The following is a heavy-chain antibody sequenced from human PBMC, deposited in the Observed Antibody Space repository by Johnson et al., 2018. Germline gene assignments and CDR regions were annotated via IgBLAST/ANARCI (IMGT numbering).Heavy chain of an antibody. V-gene: IGHV4-39*02. D-gene: IGHD3-22*01. J-gene: IGHJ6*02. CDR3: AKDSSSGYYYYYYGMDG. Sequence: QVQLQQWGAGLLKPSETXSLTCTVSGGSISRSSYSWGWIRQPPGKGLEWIGSIYYSGSTYYHPLLKSRVTISVDTSKNQFSLKLPSVTAADTAVYYCAKDSSSGYYYYYYGMDGWGQGTTVTVSS. CDR1: GGSISRSSYS. CDR2: IYYSGST.